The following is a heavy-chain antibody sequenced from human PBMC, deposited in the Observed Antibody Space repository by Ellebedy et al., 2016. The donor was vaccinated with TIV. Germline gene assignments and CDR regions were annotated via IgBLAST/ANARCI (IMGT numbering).Heavy chain of an antibody. Sequence: GESLKISCAASGFTFSNHWMSWVRQAPGKGPEWVANIRPDGGDKNYVHSVKGRFTISRDNAQNSLYLQMDSLTDDDTAVDYCVGPHWLVHSWGQGTLVIVSS. V-gene: IGHV3-7*03. J-gene: IGHJ4*02. CDR3: VGPHWLVHS. D-gene: IGHD6-19*01. CDR2: IRPDGGDK. CDR1: GFTFSNHW.